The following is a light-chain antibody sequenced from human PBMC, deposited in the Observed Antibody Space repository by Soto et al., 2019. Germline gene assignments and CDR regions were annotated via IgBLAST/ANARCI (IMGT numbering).Light chain of an antibody. CDR3: QQYNSYWT. CDR2: DAS. Sequence: DIPMTQSPSTLSASVGDRVTITCRASQNINSWLAWYQQKPGKAPKLLIYDASSLESGVPSRFSGSGSGTEFTLTISSLQPDDFATYYCQQYNSYWTFGQGTKVAIK. CDR1: QNINSW. V-gene: IGKV1-5*01. J-gene: IGKJ1*01.